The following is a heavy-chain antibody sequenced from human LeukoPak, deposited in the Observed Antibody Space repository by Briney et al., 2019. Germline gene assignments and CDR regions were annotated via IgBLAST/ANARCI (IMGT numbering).Heavy chain of an antibody. J-gene: IGHJ4*02. D-gene: IGHD2-15*01. CDR2: ISGSGGST. CDR3: AKDFPAVGCSGGSCYSV. CDR1: GFTFSSYA. V-gene: IGHV3-23*01. Sequence: PGGSLRLSCAASGFTFSSYAMSWVRQAPGKGLEWVSAISGSGGSTYYADSVKGRFTIPRDNSKNTLYLQMNSLRAEDTAVYYCAKDFPAVGCSGGSCYSVWGQGTLVTVSS.